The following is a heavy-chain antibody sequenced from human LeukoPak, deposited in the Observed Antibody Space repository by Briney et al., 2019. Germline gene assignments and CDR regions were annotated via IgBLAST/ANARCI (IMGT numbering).Heavy chain of an antibody. D-gene: IGHD6-19*01. CDR1: GFTFSSYG. Sequence: EGSLRLSCAASGFTFSSYGMHWVRQAPGKGLEWVAVIWYDGSNKYYADSVKGRFTISRDNSKNTLYLQMNSLRAEDTAVYYCARAEGSSGWYYYYYYGMDVWGQGTTVTVSS. J-gene: IGHJ6*02. CDR2: IWYDGSNK. CDR3: ARAEGSSGWYYYYYYGMDV. V-gene: IGHV3-33*01.